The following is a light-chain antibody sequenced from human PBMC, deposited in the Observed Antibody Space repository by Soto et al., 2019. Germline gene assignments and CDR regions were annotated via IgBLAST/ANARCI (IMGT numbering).Light chain of an antibody. CDR3: AAWDDSLSGSWV. J-gene: IGLJ3*02. V-gene: IGLV1-47*02. Sequence: QSVLTQPPSASGTPGQRVTISCSGSSSNIGSNYVYWYQQLPGTAPKLLIYSNNQRPSGVPDRFSGSKSGTSASLAISGLRSEDESDYYGAAWDDSLSGSWVFGGGTTVTVL. CDR2: SNN. CDR1: SSNIGSNY.